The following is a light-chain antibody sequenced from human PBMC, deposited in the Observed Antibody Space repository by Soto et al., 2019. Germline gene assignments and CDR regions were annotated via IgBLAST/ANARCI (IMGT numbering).Light chain of an antibody. CDR2: GAS. V-gene: IGKV3-15*01. CDR1: QSVNNN. J-gene: IGKJ2*01. Sequence: EIILTQSPASLSVSPGERATLSCRASQSVNNNLAWYQQKRGQAPRLLIYGASTRATGIPGRVRGSGSGTECTHTITSLQSEDFAVYFCQQYKNWPPDTFGQGTKLEIK. CDR3: QQYKNWPPDT.